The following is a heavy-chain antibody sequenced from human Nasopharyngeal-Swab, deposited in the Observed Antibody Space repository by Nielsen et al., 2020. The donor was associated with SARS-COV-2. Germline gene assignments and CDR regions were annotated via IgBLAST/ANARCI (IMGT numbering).Heavy chain of an antibody. Sequence: GESLKISCAASGFTFSSFGMHWGRQAPGKGLEAVAFIAHDASNEYYGDSVKGRFSISRDSSKNTLYLEMDSLRGEDTAVYYCARDAPAHYGAFYWGRGTLVTVSS. CDR3: ARDAPAHYGAFY. CDR2: IAHDASNE. J-gene: IGHJ4*02. V-gene: IGHV3-30*03. CDR1: GFTFSSFG. D-gene: IGHD4-17*01.